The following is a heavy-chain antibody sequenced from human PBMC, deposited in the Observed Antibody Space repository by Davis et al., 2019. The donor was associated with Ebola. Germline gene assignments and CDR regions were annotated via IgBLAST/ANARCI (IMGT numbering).Heavy chain of an antibody. CDR2: IYWDDDK. V-gene: IGHV2-5*02. J-gene: IGHJ1*01. CDR3: AHSPSSGYPRYFQH. Sequence: SGPTLVKPTQTLTLTCTFSGFSLHTRGVGVGWIRQPPGKALEWLGLIYWDDDKRYSASLKRRLTISKDTSKNQMVLTMTNMAPVDTATYYCAHSPSSGYPRYFQHWGQGTLVTVSS. CDR1: GFSLHTRGVG. D-gene: IGHD3-22*01.